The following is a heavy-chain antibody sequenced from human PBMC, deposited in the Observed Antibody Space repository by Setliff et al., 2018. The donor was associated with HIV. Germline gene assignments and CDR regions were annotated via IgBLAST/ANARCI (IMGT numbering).Heavy chain of an antibody. CDR2: INHSGST. CDR3: ARPYGSGTKKYRWWYFDY. Sequence: LSLTCAVYGGSFSGYYWSWIRQPPGKGLEWIGEINHSGSTNYNPSLKSRVTISVDTSKNQFSLKLSSVTAADTAVYYCARPYGSGTKKYRWWYFDYWGQGTLVTV. J-gene: IGHJ4*02. D-gene: IGHD3-10*01. CDR1: GGSFSGYY. V-gene: IGHV4-34*01.